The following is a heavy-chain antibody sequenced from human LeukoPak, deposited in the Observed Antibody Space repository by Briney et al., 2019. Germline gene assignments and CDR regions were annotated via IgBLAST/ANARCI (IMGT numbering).Heavy chain of an antibody. CDR2: IIPIFGTA. V-gene: IGHV1-69*13. D-gene: IGHD2-2*01. CDR3: ARGPDIVVVPAAVYYYYYGMDV. CDR1: GGTFSSYA. Sequence: ASVKVSCKASGGTFSSYAISWVRQAPGQGLEWMGGIIPIFGTANYAQKFQGRATITADESTSTAYMELSSLRSEDTAVYYCARGPDIVVVPAAVYYYYYGMDVWGQGTTVTVSS. J-gene: IGHJ6*02.